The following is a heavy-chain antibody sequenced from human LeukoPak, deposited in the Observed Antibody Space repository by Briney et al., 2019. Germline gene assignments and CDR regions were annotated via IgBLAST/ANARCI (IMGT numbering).Heavy chain of an antibody. CDR2: IYNSRSI. V-gene: IGHV4-61*02. D-gene: IGHD5-18*01. Sequence: PSETLSLTCTLSVDSISSGSYYWRSVRQPAGEGLEWLWRIYNSRSINYNPSLKSRVTISVDTSKNQFSLKLSSVTAEDTAVYYCARGFPGGYSYGSNGFDPWGQGTLVTVSS. CDR3: ARGFPGGYSYGSNGFDP. J-gene: IGHJ5*02. CDR1: VDSISSGSYY.